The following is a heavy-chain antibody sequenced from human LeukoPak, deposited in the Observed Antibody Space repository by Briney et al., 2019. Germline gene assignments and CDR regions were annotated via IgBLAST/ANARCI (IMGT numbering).Heavy chain of an antibody. Sequence: GGSLRLSCAASGSTFSSYWMHWVRQAPGKGLVWVSRINSDGSSTNYADSVKGRFTISRNNAKNTLYLQMNSLRAEDTAVYYCARDGPSSFGVHDYWGQGTLVTVSS. D-gene: IGHD3-3*01. CDR3: ARDGPSSFGVHDY. CDR2: INSDGSST. CDR1: GSTFSSYW. J-gene: IGHJ4*02. V-gene: IGHV3-74*01.